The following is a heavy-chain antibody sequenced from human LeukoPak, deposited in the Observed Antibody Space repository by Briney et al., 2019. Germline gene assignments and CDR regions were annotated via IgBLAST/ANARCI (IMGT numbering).Heavy chain of an antibody. CDR1: GGSISSYY. CDR3: ARQTDSYYYDTTGYYPVGAFDI. J-gene: IGHJ3*02. Sequence: PSETLSLTCTVSGGSISSYYWGWIRQPPGKGLEWIGYRYYSGYTNYNPSLKSRVTISVDTSKNQFSLKLSSVPAADTAVYYCARQTDSYYYDTTGYYPVGAFDIWGQGTMVTVSS. V-gene: IGHV4-59*08. CDR2: RYYSGYT. D-gene: IGHD3-22*01.